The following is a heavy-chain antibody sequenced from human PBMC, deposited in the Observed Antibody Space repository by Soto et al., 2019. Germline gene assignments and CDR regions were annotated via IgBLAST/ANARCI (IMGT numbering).Heavy chain of an antibody. Sequence: GGSLRLSCAAAGFTFSDHYMDWVRQAPGKGLEWVGRTRKKANGYSTEYAASVKGRFTISRDDSKNSLYLQMNSLRTDDTAVYYCVGVSGSTEGYPFAYWGQGT. V-gene: IGHV3-72*01. CDR3: VGVSGSTEGYPFAY. J-gene: IGHJ4*02. D-gene: IGHD3-10*01. CDR1: GFTFSDHY. CDR2: TRKKANGYST.